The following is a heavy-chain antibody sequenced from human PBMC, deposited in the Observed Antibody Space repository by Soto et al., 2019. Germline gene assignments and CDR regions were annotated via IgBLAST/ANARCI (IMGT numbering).Heavy chain of an antibody. V-gene: IGHV3-15*01. CDR3: ATFGVPGG. CDR1: GLTFRNAW. J-gene: IGHJ4*02. Sequence: PGGSLRLSCIAPGLTFRNAWWSWVRQAPGKGLEWVGRIKSNTDGGTVEYAAPMKGRFTISRDDSKNTLYLEMDSLKIEDTAVYFCATFGVPGGWGQGTLVTVSS. D-gene: IGHD3-16*01. CDR2: IKSNTDGGTV.